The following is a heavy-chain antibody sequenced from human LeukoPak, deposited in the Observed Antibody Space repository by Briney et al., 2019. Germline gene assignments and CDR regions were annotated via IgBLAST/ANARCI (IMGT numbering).Heavy chain of an antibody. V-gene: IGHV4-34*01. D-gene: IGHD6-6*01. Sequence: PSETLSLTCAVYGGSFSGYYWSWIRQPPGKGLEWIGEINHRESANYNPSLKSRVTVSLDTSKNQFSLNLSSVTAADTAVYYRATRPDIAVGPGWFDPWGQGTLVTVSS. J-gene: IGHJ5*02. CDR1: GGSFSGYY. CDR3: ATRPDIAVGPGWFDP. CDR2: INHRESA.